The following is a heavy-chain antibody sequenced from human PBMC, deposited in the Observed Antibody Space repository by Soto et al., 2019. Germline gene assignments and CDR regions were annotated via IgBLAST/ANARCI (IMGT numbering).Heavy chain of an antibody. J-gene: IGHJ5*02. Sequence: QVQLQESGPGLVKPSQTLSLTCIVSGGSISSNDFYWSWIRQHPGKVLEWIGYIYYSGNNYYNPSLKSRVTILVDTSKNQVSLKVSSVTAADTAVYYCARLSGSWQSWFDPWGPGTLVTVSS. CDR3: ARLSGSWQSWFDP. D-gene: IGHD6-13*01. CDR2: IYYSGNN. CDR1: GGSISSNDFY. V-gene: IGHV4-31*03.